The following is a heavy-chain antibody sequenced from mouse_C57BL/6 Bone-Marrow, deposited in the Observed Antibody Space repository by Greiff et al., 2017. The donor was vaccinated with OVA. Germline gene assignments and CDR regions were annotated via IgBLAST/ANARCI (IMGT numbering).Heavy chain of an antibody. V-gene: IGHV2-2*01. J-gene: IGHJ3*01. CDR1: GFSFTRSG. Sequence: VQLKQSGPGLVQPSQSLSITCTVSGFSFTRSGVHWVSQSPGKGLEWLGVIWSDGSTNSNAAFLSRLSISQDNSKIQVIFKMNILQADDTAIYYSARGFAYWGQGTLVTVSA. CDR2: IWSDGST. CDR3: ARGFAY.